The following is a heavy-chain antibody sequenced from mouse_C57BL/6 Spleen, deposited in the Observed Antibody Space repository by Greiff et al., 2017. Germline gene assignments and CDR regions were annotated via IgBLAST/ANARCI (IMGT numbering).Heavy chain of an antibody. J-gene: IGHJ4*01. CDR3: ARPDDSSGYYYYAMDY. D-gene: IGHD3-2*02. Sequence: QVQLQQPGTELVKPGASVKLSCKASGYTFTSYWMHWVKQRPGQGLEWIGNINPSNGGTNYNEKFKSKATLTVDKSSSTAYMQLSSLTSEDSAVHYCARPDDSSGYYYYAMDYWGQGTSVTVSS. CDR1: GYTFTSYW. V-gene: IGHV1-53*01. CDR2: INPSNGGT.